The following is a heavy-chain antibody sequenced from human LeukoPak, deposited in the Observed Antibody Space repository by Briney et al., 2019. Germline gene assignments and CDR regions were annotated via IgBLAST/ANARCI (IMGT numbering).Heavy chain of an antibody. Sequence: PGGSLRLSCAASGFTFSSYSMNWVRQAPRKGLEWVSSISSSSSYIYYADSVKGRFTISRDNAKNSLYLQMNSLRAEDTAVYYCARAPTKTYYFDYWGQGTLVTVSS. CDR1: GFTFSSYS. D-gene: IGHD1-1*01. CDR3: ARAPTKTYYFDY. V-gene: IGHV3-21*01. CDR2: ISSSSSYI. J-gene: IGHJ4*02.